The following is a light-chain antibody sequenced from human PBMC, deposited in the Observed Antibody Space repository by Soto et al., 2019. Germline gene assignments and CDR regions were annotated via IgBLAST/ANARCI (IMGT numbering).Light chain of an antibody. J-gene: IGKJ2*01. CDR2: GAS. CDR1: QSISSE. CDR3: QQGHNWPLT. V-gene: IGKV3-15*01. Sequence: EIVMTQSPATLSVSPGERATLSCRASQSISSELAWYQQRPGQPPRLLIYGASTRATGVPDRFTGSGSGSAFTLTISGLQSEDFAVYYCQQGHNWPLTFGQGTMLEI.